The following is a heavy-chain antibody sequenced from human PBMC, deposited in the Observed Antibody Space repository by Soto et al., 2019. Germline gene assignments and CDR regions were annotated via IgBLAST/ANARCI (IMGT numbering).Heavy chain of an antibody. D-gene: IGHD3-3*01. Sequence: QVQVVESGGGVVQPGRSLRLSCAASGFTFRSYAMHWVRQAPGKGLEWVAVLSYDGSNKFYEDSVKGRFTISRDNSKNTLYLQMNSLRPEDTAVYYCARDLTVDFWSGSSPYGMDVWGQGTTVTVSS. CDR1: GFTFRSYA. V-gene: IGHV3-30-3*01. J-gene: IGHJ6*02. CDR2: LSYDGSNK. CDR3: ARDLTVDFWSGSSPYGMDV.